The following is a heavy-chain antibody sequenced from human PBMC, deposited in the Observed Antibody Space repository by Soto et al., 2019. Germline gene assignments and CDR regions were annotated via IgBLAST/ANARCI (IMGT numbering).Heavy chain of an antibody. CDR1: GYTFTGYY. Sequence: ASVKVSSKASGYTFTGYYMHWVRQAPGQGLEWMGWINPNSGGTNYAQKFQGRVTMARDTSISTADMELSRLRSDDTAVYYYAREGGYCSSTSCFDAFDIWGQGTMVTVS. CDR2: INPNSGGT. D-gene: IGHD2-2*01. J-gene: IGHJ3*02. CDR3: AREGGYCSSTSCFDAFDI. V-gene: IGHV1-2*02.